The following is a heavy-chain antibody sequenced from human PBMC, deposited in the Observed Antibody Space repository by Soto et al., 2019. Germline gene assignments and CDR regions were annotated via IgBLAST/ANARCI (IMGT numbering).Heavy chain of an antibody. D-gene: IGHD3-22*01. CDR1: GGTFSSYA. J-gene: IGHJ4*02. V-gene: IGHV1-69*13. Sequence: SVKVSCKASGGTFSSYAISWVRQAPGQGLEWMGGIIPIFGTANYAQKFQGRVTITADESTSTAYMELSSLRSEDTAVYYCVRDVDYYDSSGYFTSFDYWGQGTLVTVSS. CDR3: VRDVDYYDSSGYFTSFDY. CDR2: IIPIFGTA.